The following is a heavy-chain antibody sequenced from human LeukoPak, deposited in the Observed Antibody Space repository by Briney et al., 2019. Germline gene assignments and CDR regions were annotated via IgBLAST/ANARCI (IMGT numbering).Heavy chain of an antibody. CDR2: MNPNSGNT. CDR1: GGTFSSYA. Sequence: ASVKVSCKASGGTFSSYAISWVRQAPGQGLEWMGGMNPNSGNTGYAQKFQGRVTMTRNTSISTAYMELSSLRSEDTAVYYCARVSTSFRGSLYNWFDPWGQGTLVTVSS. CDR3: ARVSTSFRGSLYNWFDP. V-gene: IGHV1-8*02. D-gene: IGHD2-2*01. J-gene: IGHJ5*02.